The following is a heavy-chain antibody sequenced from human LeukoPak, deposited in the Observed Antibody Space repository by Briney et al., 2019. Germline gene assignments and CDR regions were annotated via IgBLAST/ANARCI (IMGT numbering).Heavy chain of an antibody. CDR2: ISADGGSA. V-gene: IGHV3-43*02. Sequence: TGGSLRLSCVASGLNFGESAMHWVRQAPGKGLEWVSLISADGGSAFSADSVKGRFSISRDNSKNSLYLQMDSLRSEDTAMYFCAKESGKFDSWGQGTLVVVSS. CDR1: GLNFGESA. CDR3: AKESGKFDS. J-gene: IGHJ4*02. D-gene: IGHD2-21*01.